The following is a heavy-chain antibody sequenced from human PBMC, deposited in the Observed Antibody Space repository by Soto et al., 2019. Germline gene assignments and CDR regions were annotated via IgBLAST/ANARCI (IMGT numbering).Heavy chain of an antibody. J-gene: IGHJ4*02. Sequence: PGGCLRLSCADSGFRFSSYRLSWVRQTPGKGLEWVAAITATGDRTYYADSVTGRFTISRQNSKQTHYLQMSSLKAEDTAMYYCATMNDYFEYWGQGTPVTVSS. V-gene: IGHV3-23*01. D-gene: IGHD1-1*01. CDR3: ATMNDYFEY. CDR2: ITATGDRT. CDR1: GFRFSSYR.